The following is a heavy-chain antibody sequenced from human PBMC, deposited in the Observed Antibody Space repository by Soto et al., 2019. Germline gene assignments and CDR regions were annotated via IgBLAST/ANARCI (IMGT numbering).Heavy chain of an antibody. Sequence: SETLSLTCTVSGGSISSGDYYWSWIRQPPGKGLEWIGYIYYSGSTYYNPSLKSRVTISVDTSKNQFSLKLSSVTAADTAVYYCASSWIQLWYYFDYWGQGTLGTVSS. J-gene: IGHJ4*02. CDR3: ASSWIQLWYYFDY. CDR2: IYYSGST. D-gene: IGHD5-18*01. V-gene: IGHV4-30-4*01. CDR1: GGSISSGDYY.